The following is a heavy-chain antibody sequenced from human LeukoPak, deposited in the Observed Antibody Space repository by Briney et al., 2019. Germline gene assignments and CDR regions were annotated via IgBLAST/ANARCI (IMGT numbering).Heavy chain of an antibody. J-gene: IGHJ3*02. D-gene: IGHD1-26*01. CDR3: ARVRLSGTYLDAFDI. V-gene: IGHV4-59*02. CDR2: IYYSGST. Sequence: PSETLSLTCTVSGGSVSSYYWSWIRQPPGKGLEWIGYIYYSGSTNYNPSLKSRVTISVDTSKNQFSLKLNSITTADTAVYYCARVRLSGTYLDAFDIWGQGTLVTVSS. CDR1: GGSVSSYY.